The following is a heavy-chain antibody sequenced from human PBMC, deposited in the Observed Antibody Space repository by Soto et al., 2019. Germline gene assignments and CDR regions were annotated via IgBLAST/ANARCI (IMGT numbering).Heavy chain of an antibody. V-gene: IGHV3-23*01. CDR2: ISGSGGST. Sequence: GGSLRLSCAASGFTFSSYAMSWVRQAPGKGLEWVSAISGSGGSTYYADSVKGRFTISRDNSKNTLYLQMNSLRAEDTAVYYCAEPGGIAVAGPHFDYWGQGTLVTVSS. CDR1: GFTFSSYA. J-gene: IGHJ4*02. CDR3: AEPGGIAVAGPHFDY. D-gene: IGHD6-19*01.